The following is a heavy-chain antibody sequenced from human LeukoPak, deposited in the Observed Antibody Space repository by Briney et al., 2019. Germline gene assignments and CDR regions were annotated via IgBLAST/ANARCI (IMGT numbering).Heavy chain of an antibody. D-gene: IGHD6-19*01. CDR3: ARGLRGHWQWPLDY. V-gene: IGHV4-34*01. Sequence: SETLSLTCAVYGGSFSGYYWSWIRQPPGKGLEWIGEINHSGSTNYNPSLKSRVTISVDTSKNQFSLKLSSVTAADTAVYYRARGLRGHWQWPLDYWGQGTLVTVSS. CDR2: INHSGST. CDR1: GGSFSGYY. J-gene: IGHJ4*02.